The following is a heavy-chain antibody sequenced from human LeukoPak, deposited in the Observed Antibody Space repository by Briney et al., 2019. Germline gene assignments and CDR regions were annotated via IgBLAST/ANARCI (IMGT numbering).Heavy chain of an antibody. CDR2: IIPIFGTA. D-gene: IGHD6-13*01. CDR1: GGTFSSYA. V-gene: IGHV1-69*13. J-gene: IGHJ4*02. CDR3: ARDKVSSSWSRLDY. Sequence: GASVRVSCKASGGTFSSYAISWVRQAPGQGLEWMGGIIPIFGTANYAQKFQGRVTITADESTSTAYMELSSLRSEDTAVYYCARDKVSSSWSRLDYWGQGTLVTVSS.